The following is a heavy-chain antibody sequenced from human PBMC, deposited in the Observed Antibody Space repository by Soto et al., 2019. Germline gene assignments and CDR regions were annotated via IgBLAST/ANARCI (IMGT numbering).Heavy chain of an antibody. D-gene: IGHD5-12*01. CDR2: ISSSSSYT. CDR1: VFPFSDYY. V-gene: IGHV3-11*05. Sequence: KPGGSLRLSCAASVFPFSDYYMSWIRQAPGKGLEWVSYISSSSSYTNYADSVKGRFTISRDNAKNSLYLQMNSLRAEDTAVYYCARELVATMSFDYWGQGTLVTVSS. CDR3: ARELVATMSFDY. J-gene: IGHJ4*02.